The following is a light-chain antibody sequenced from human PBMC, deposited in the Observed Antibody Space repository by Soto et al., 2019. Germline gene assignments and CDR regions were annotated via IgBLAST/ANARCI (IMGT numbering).Light chain of an antibody. Sequence: EIVMTQSPATLSVSPGEGATLSCRASQSVSSNLAWYQQKPGQAPRLLIYAASTRATGIPARFSGSGSGTEFTLTISSLQSEDFAVYSCKQYNNWPPLTFGGGTKVEIK. CDR2: AAS. V-gene: IGKV3-15*01. CDR1: QSVSSN. J-gene: IGKJ4*01. CDR3: KQYNNWPPLT.